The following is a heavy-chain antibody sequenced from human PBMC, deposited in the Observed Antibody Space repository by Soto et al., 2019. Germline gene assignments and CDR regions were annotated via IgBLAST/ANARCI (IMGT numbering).Heavy chain of an antibody. J-gene: IGHJ4*02. V-gene: IGHV3-33*01. CDR2: IWYDGSNK. CDR1: GFTFSSYG. Sequence: VGSLRLSCAASGFTFSSYGMHWVRQAPGKGLEWVAVIWYDGSNKYYADSVKGRFTISRDNSKNTLYLQMNSLRAEDTAVYYCARDNRVVTAHFDYWGQGTLVTVSS. CDR3: ARDNRVVTAHFDY. D-gene: IGHD2-21*02.